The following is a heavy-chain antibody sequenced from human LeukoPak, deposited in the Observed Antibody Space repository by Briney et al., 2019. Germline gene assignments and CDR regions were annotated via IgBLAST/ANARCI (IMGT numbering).Heavy chain of an antibody. CDR3: ARLRIAVAGTGPHYFDY. J-gene: IGHJ4*02. CDR2: ISYDGSNK. V-gene: IGHV3-30-3*01. D-gene: IGHD6-19*01. CDR1: GFTFSSYA. Sequence: GGSLRLSCAASGFTFSSYAMHWVRQAPGKGLEWVAVISYDGSNKYYADSVKGRFTISRDNSKNTLYLQMNSLRAEDTAVYYCARLRIAVAGTGPHYFDYWGQGTLVTVSS.